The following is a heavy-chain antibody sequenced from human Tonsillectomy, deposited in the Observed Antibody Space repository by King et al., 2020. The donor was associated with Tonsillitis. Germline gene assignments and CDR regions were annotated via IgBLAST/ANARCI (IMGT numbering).Heavy chain of an antibody. V-gene: IGHV3-33*08. CDR2: IWHDGSNK. J-gene: IGHJ2*01. Sequence: VQLVESGGGVVQPGRSLRLSCAASGFTFSSYGMHWVRQAPGKGLEWVGIIWHDGSNKYYADSVKGRFTISRDNSKNTLYLQMNSLRAEDTAVYYCARETPYYYDNSGYYPGYFDLWGRGTLVTVSS. CDR3: ARETPYYYDNSGYYPGYFDL. D-gene: IGHD3-22*01. CDR1: GFTFSSYG.